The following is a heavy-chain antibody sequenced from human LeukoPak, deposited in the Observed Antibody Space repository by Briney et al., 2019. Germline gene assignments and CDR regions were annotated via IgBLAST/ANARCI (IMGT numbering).Heavy chain of an antibody. D-gene: IGHD3-22*01. J-gene: IGHJ4*02. CDR2: ISGIGGST. V-gene: IGHV3-23*01. CDR3: AKSYYDSSGYSSRVPCNY. CDR1: GFTFSSYA. Sequence: PGGSLRLSCAASGFTFSSYAMSWVRQAPGKGLEWVSAISGIGGSTYYADSVKGRFTISRDNSKNTLYLQTNSLRAEDTAVYYCAKSYYDSSGYSSRVPCNYWGQGTLVTVSS.